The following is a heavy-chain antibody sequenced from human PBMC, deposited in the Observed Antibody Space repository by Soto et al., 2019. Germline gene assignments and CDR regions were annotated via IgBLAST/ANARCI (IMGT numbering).Heavy chain of an antibody. CDR2: INAGNGNT. Sequence: ASVKVSCKASGYTFTSYAMHWVRQAPGQRLEWMGWINAGNGNTKYSQKFQGRVTITRDTSASTAYMELSSLRSEDTAVYYCAIDYGDYENYYYGMDVRGQGTTVTVSS. V-gene: IGHV1-3*01. CDR3: AIDYGDYENYYYGMDV. J-gene: IGHJ6*02. CDR1: GYTFTSYA. D-gene: IGHD4-17*01.